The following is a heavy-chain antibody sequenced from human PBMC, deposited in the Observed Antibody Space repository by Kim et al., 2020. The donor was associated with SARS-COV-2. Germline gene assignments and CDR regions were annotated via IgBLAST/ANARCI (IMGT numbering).Heavy chain of an antibody. V-gene: IGHV1-46*01. Sequence: ASVKVSCKASGYTFTSYYMHWVRQAPGQGLEWMGIINPSGGSTSYAQKFQGRVTMTRDTSTSTVYMELSSLRSEDTAVYYCARDIHQAVSEYYFDYWGQGTLVTVSS. CDR2: INPSGGST. J-gene: IGHJ4*02. CDR1: GYTFTSYY. CDR3: ARDIHQAVSEYYFDY. D-gene: IGHD2-2*01.